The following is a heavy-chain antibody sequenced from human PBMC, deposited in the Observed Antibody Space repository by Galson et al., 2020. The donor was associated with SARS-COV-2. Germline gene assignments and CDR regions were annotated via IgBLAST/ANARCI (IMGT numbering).Heavy chain of an antibody. Sequence: ASETLSLTCTVSGGSISSGGYYWSWIRQHPGQGLEWIGYINYSGSTYYNPSLKSRVTISVDTSKNQFSLKLSSVTAADTAVYYCAGVLAGGSSWCLQHWCQGTLVTVAS. CDR3: AGVLAGGSSWCLQH. CDR2: INYSGST. V-gene: IGHV4-31*03. J-gene: IGHJ1*01. CDR1: GGSISSGGYY. D-gene: IGHD6-13*01.